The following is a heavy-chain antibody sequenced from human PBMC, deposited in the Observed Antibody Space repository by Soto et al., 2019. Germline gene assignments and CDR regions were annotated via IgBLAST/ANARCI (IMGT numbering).Heavy chain of an antibody. J-gene: IGHJ4*02. CDR3: ARGGGYDPFDY. CDR2: ISHLENT. CDR1: GGSISSGGYS. Sequence: PSETLSLTCTVSGGSISSGGYSWSWIRQPPGKGLEWIGYISHLENTFYNPSFQSRLTLSIDRSKNQFSLNLASLTTADTAVYYCARGGGYDPFDYWGQGTLVTVSS. D-gene: IGHD5-12*01. V-gene: IGHV4-30-2*01.